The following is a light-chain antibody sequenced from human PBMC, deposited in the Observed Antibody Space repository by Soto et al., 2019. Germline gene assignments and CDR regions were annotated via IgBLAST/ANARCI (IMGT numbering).Light chain of an antibody. CDR2: DVI. V-gene: IGLV2-14*03. J-gene: IGLJ1*01. CDR1: NTDVGAYDY. Sequence: QSALTQPGSVSGSPGQSITISCSGTNTDVGAYDYVSWYQQHPGKAPKLILYDVINRPSGVSDRFSGSKSGNTASLTISGLQAEDDAEYFCSSYSTISNLVFGTGTKLTVL. CDR3: SSYSTISNLV.